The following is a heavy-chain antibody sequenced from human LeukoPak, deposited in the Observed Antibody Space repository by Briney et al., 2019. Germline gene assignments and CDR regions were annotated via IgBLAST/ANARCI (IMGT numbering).Heavy chain of an antibody. CDR3: ARDRAFYYDSSGYYDY. J-gene: IGHJ4*02. Sequence: PGGSLRLSCVASGFTFSNYWMSWVRQPPGKGLEWIGEIYHSGSTNYNPSLKSRVTISVDTSKNQFSLKLSSVTAADTAVYYCARDRAFYYDSSGYYDYWGQGTLVTVSS. D-gene: IGHD3-22*01. CDR2: IYHSGST. CDR1: GFTFSNYW. V-gene: IGHV4-4*02.